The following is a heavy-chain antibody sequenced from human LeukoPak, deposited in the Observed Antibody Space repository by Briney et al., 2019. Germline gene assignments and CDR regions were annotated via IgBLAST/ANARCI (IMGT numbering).Heavy chain of an antibody. V-gene: IGHV3-48*03. CDR3: AGIVGATSPYYYYYMDV. Sequence: PGGSLRLSCAASGFTFSSYEMNWVRQAPGKGLEWVSYISSSGSTIYYADSVKGRFTISRDNAKNSLYLQMNSLRAEDTAVYYCAGIVGATSPYYYYYMDVWGKGTTVTISS. CDR2: ISSSGSTI. J-gene: IGHJ6*03. D-gene: IGHD1-26*01. CDR1: GFTFSSYE.